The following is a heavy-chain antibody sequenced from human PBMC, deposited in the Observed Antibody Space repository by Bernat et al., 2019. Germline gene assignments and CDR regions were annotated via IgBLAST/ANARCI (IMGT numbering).Heavy chain of an antibody. CDR1: GFTFISYE. CDR3: ASMGGYDSADAFDI. J-gene: IGHJ3*02. V-gene: IGHV3-48*03. Sequence: EVQLVESGGGLVQPGGSLRLSCAASGFTFISYEMNWVRQAPGKGLEWVSYISSSGSTKYYADSVTGRFTISRDNAKNSLYLQMNSLRAEDTAVYYCASMGGYDSADAFDIWGQGTMVTVSS. CDR2: ISSSGSTK. D-gene: IGHD5-12*01.